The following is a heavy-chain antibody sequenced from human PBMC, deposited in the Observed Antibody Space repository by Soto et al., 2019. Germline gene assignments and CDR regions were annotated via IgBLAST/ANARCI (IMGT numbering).Heavy chain of an antibody. Sequence: EVQLVESGGGLVKPGGSLRLSCAASGFTFSSYSMNWVRQAPGKGLEWVSSISSSSSYIYYADSVKGRFTISRDNAKNSLYRQMNSVRSEDTALYYCARDPYYDSSLADAFDIWGQGTMVTVSS. CDR1: GFTFSSYS. CDR3: ARDPYYDSSLADAFDI. V-gene: IGHV3-21*01. D-gene: IGHD3-22*01. J-gene: IGHJ3*02. CDR2: ISSSSSYI.